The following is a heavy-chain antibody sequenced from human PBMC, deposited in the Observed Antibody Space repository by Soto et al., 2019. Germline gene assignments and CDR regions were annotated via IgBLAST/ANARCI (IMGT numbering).Heavy chain of an antibody. Sequence: QVQLVESGGGVVQPGRSLRLSCAASGFTFSSYGMHWVRQAPGKGLEWVAVISYDGSNKYYADSVKGRFTISRDNSKNTLYLQMNSLRAEDTAVYYCAKEAYYYGSGSYDYYYYGMDVWGQGTTVTVSS. CDR3: AKEAYYYGSGSYDYYYYGMDV. CDR2: ISYDGSNK. J-gene: IGHJ6*02. CDR1: GFTFSSYG. D-gene: IGHD3-10*01. V-gene: IGHV3-30*18.